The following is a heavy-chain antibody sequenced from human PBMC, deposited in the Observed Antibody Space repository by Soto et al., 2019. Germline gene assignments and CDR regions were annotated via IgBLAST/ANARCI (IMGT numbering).Heavy chain of an antibody. D-gene: IGHD2-2*01. CDR1: GYSFTSYW. J-gene: IGHJ4*02. V-gene: IGHV5-51*01. CDR3: ARQCSSTSCYFDY. Sequence: GESLKISCKGSGYSFTSYWNGWVRQMPGKGLEWMGIIYPGDSDTRYSPSFQGQVTISADKSISTAYLQWSSLKASDTAMYYCARQCSSTSCYFDYWGQGTLVTVSS. CDR2: IYPGDSDT.